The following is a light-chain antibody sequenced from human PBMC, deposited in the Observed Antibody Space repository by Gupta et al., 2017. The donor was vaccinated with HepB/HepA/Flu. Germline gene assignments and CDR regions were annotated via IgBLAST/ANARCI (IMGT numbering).Light chain of an antibody. CDR3: QQYDSYPPGT. Sequence: AIRMTASPSSFSASTGDRVTITCRARQGISSYLAWYQQKPGKAPKLLIYAASTWQSGVPSRFSGSGSGTDFTLTISCRQSEDFASYYCQQYDSYPPGTFGHGTKVDIK. CDR2: AAS. V-gene: IGKV1-8*01. J-gene: IGKJ3*01. CDR1: QGISSY.